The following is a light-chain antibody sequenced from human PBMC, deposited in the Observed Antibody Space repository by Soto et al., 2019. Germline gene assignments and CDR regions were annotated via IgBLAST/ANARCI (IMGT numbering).Light chain of an antibody. Sequence: EIVFTHSPATLSLSPWEIATLSCRASQSVSSSYLAWYQQKPGQAPRLLIYGASSRATGIPDRFSGSGSGTDFTLTISRLEPEDFAVYYCQQYGSSPPITFGQGTRLEI. CDR1: QSVSSSY. V-gene: IGKV3-20*01. CDR2: GAS. CDR3: QQYGSSPPIT. J-gene: IGKJ5*01.